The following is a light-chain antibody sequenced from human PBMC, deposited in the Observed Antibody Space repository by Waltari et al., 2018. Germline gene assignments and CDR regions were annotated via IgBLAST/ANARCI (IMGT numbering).Light chain of an antibody. CDR2: GAS. CDR1: HIVYARY. V-gene: IGKV3-20*01. J-gene: IGKJ5*01. CDR3: EQYGDSPRT. Sequence: EIVLTQSPGTLSLSPGDGATLSCRASHIVYARYLAWYQQRPGQAPRLAIYGASTRATGIPDRFSGSASGTEFTLTISKLEPEDFAVYYCEQYGDSPRTFGQGTRLEIK.